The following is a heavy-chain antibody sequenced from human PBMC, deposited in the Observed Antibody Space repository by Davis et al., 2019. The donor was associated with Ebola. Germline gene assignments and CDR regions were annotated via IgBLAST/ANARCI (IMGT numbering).Heavy chain of an antibody. CDR3: AKERLRFLEWLLYGMDY. J-gene: IGHJ4*02. Sequence: GESLKISCAVSGFTFSRYGMHWVRQAPGKGLEWVAVISYDGSTKYYADSVKGRFTISRDNSKNTLYLQMNSLRAGDTAVYYCAKERLRFLEWLLYGMDYWGQGTLVTVSS. D-gene: IGHD3-3*01. V-gene: IGHV3-30*18. CDR2: ISYDGSTK. CDR1: GFTFSRYG.